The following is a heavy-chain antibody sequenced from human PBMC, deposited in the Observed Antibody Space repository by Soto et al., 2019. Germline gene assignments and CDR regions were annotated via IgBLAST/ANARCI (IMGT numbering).Heavy chain of an antibody. CDR2: ISWNSGSI. CDR1: GFTFDDYA. CDR3: AKIGPLAVAGTNY. V-gene: IGHV3-9*01. Sequence: GGSLRLSCAASGFTFDDYAMHWVRQAPGKGLEWVSGISWNSGSIGYADSVKGRFTISRDNAKNSLYLQMNSLRAEDTALYYCAKIGPLAVAGTNYWGQGTLVTVSS. J-gene: IGHJ4*02. D-gene: IGHD6-19*01.